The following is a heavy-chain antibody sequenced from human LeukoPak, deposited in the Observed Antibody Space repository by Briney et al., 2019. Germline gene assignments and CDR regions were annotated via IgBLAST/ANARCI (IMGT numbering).Heavy chain of an antibody. CDR3: ARRGTYWNALGC. CDR2: VSYTGST. V-gene: IGHV4-39*01. J-gene: IGHJ4*02. Sequence: SETLSLTCTVSGGSVSDNGFFWGWIRQPLGKGLEWIGSVSYTGSTHYDPSLKSRVTMSIDTSKNQFSLNLTPVTAADTAVYYCARRGTYWNALGCWGQGGLVTVSS. CDR1: GGSVSDNGFF. D-gene: IGHD1-1*01.